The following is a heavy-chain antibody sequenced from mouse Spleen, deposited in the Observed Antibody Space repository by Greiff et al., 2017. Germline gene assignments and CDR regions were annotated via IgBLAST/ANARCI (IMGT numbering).Heavy chain of an antibody. D-gene: IGHD2-4*01. J-gene: IGHJ4*01. CDR2: IWSGGST. V-gene: IGHV2-4-1*01. Sequence: VHLVESGPGLVQPSQSLSITCTVSGFSLTSYGVHWVRQSPGKGLEWLGVIWSGGSTDYNADFISRLSISKDNSKSQVFFKMNSLQADDTARYYCATPYDYDDAMDYWGQGTSVTVSS. CDR3: ATPYDYDDAMDY. CDR1: GFSLTSYG.